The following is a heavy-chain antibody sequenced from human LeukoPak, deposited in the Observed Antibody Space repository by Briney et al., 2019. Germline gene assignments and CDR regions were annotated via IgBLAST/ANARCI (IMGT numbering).Heavy chain of an antibody. CDR1: GFTFSNYA. CDR2: ISGSGGST. V-gene: IGHV3-23*01. CDR3: AKSPYGAGDIFDF. Sequence: GGSLRLSCAASGFTFSNYAMSWARQAPGKGLEWVSAISGSGGSTYYADSVKGRFTISRDNSKNTLYLQMNSLRAEDTAVYYCAKSPYGAGDIFDFWGQGTLVTVSS. J-gene: IGHJ4*02. D-gene: IGHD2-15*01.